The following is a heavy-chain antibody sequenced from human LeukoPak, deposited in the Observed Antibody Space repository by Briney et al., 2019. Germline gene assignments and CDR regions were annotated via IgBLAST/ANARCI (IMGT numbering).Heavy chain of an antibody. J-gene: IGHJ5*02. CDR2: IYSDGRT. V-gene: IGHV3-53*01. D-gene: IGHD1-26*01. Sequence: GGSLRLSCAASGFTVSSNYMSWVRQAPGKGLEWVSVIYSDGRTYYADSMKGRFTISRDNSKNTLYLQMNSLRAKDTAVYYCVRDQVGATNNWFDPWGQGTLVTVSS. CDR3: VRDQVGATNNWFDP. CDR1: GFTVSSNY.